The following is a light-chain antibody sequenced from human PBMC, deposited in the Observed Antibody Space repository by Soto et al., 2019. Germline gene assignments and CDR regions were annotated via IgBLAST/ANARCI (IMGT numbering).Light chain of an antibody. CDR2: DVS. J-gene: IGLJ1*01. CDR1: SSDVGGYNY. Sequence: QSVLTQPRSVCESPGQSVTISCTGTSSDVGGYNYVSWYQKHPGKAPKLMIYDVSKRPSGVPDRFSGSKSGNTASLTISGLQAEDEADYYCCAYAGSYTYVFGTGTKVTVL. CDR3: CAYAGSYTYV. V-gene: IGLV2-11*01.